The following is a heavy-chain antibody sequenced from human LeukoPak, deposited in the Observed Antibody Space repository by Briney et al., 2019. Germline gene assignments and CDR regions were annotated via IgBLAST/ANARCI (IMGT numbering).Heavy chain of an antibody. J-gene: IGHJ4*02. Sequence: PGGSLRLSCAASGFTFSIYGMNWVRQAPGKGLEWVAFIRYDGSNKYYADSVKGRFTISRDNSKNTLYLQMNSLRAEDTAVYYCAKTVATIDYFDYWGQGTLATVSS. CDR2: IRYDGSNK. CDR3: AKTVATIDYFDY. D-gene: IGHD5-24*01. V-gene: IGHV3-30*02. CDR1: GFTFSIYG.